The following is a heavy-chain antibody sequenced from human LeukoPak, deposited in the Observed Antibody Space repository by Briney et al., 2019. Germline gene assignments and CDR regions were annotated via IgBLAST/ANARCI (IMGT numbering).Heavy chain of an antibody. Sequence: GRSLRLSCVASGFTFSSYGMHWVRQAPGKGLEWVAIISDDGSKKYYADSVRGRFTISRDNSKNMLYLQMNSLRVEDTAVYYCARPETAVPAAAVDYWGQGTLVTVSS. J-gene: IGHJ4*02. CDR3: ARPETAVPAAAVDY. V-gene: IGHV3-30-3*01. CDR1: GFTFSSYG. CDR2: ISDDGSKK. D-gene: IGHD2-2*01.